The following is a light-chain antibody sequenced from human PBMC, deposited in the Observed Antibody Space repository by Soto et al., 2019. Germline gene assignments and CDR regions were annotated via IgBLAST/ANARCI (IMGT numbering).Light chain of an antibody. CDR3: QQSHTTHLT. Sequence: DIQMTQSPSSLSASVGDRVTITCRAGQTITKYLNWYQQKPGRAPKLLIYDSSNLQTGVPSRFSGSGSGTDFTLTISSLQSEDFATYYCQQSHTTHLTFGQGTRVEIK. CDR2: DSS. CDR1: QTITKY. V-gene: IGKV1-39*01. J-gene: IGKJ1*01.